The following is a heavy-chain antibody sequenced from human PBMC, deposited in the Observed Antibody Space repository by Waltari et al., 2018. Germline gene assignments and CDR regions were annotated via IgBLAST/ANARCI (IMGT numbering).Heavy chain of an antibody. Sequence: QVQLQESGPGLVRPSETLSLTCSVSGDSISSYYWSWFRQPAGKGLEWIGRIHTSEGTNFNPSLKRRVTMSLDTSQNQFSLNLRSVTAADTAVYYCAREGWADYSNPFDYWGQGTLVTVSS. CDR1: GDSISSYY. V-gene: IGHV4-4*07. J-gene: IGHJ4*02. CDR3: AREGWADYSNPFDY. D-gene: IGHD4-4*01. CDR2: IHTSEGT.